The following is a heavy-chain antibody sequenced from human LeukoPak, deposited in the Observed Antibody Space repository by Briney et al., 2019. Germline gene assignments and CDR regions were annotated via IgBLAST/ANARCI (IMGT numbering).Heavy chain of an antibody. CDR2: INAGNGNT. V-gene: IGHV1-3*01. CDR3: ARDRGHYDSSGYYFDY. CDR1: GYTFTSYA. Sequence: ASVKVSCKASGYTFTSYAMHWVRQAPGQRLEWMGWINAGNGNTKYSQKFQGRVTITRDTSASTAYMELSSLRSEDTAVYYCARDRGHYDSSGYYFDYWGQGTLVTVSS. D-gene: IGHD3-22*01. J-gene: IGHJ4*02.